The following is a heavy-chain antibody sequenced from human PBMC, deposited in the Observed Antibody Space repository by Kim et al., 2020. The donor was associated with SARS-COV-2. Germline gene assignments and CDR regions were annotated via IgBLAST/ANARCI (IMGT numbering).Heavy chain of an antibody. CDR3: ARDSGSGMDV. CDR2: T. D-gene: IGHD5-12*01. V-gene: IGHV4-4*07. Sequence: TNYHPSLKSRVTMSVGTSKNQFSLKLSSVTAADTAVYYCARDSGSGMDVWGQGTTVTVSS. J-gene: IGHJ6*02.